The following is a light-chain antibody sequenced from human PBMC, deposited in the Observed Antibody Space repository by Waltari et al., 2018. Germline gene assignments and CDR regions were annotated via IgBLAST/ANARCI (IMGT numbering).Light chain of an antibody. Sequence: DIQMTQSPSSLSASVGDRVTITCRASQSIRSYLNWYQQKPGKAPKLLIYGASSLRGGAPSRFSGSRSGTDFTLTISSLQPEDFASYYCQQTYSSPLTFGPGTKLDIK. V-gene: IGKV1-39*01. CDR3: QQTYSSPLT. CDR2: GAS. J-gene: IGKJ3*01. CDR1: QSIRSY.